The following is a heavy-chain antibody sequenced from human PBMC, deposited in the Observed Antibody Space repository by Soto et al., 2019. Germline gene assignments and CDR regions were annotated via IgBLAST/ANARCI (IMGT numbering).Heavy chain of an antibody. V-gene: IGHV4-38-2*01. Sequence: ASEAPSLTLALSWYSISKGYYSGLPRQPPGKGLEWIGSIYHGGSTYYNPSLNSRVTMSVDTSQNQFSLRLISVTAADTAMYFCVRIRYQLPSSVLWLDPWGQGTLVTVSS. CDR3: VRIRYQLPSSVLWLDP. D-gene: IGHD3-16*01. J-gene: IGHJ5*02. CDR2: IYHGGST. CDR1: WYSISKGYY.